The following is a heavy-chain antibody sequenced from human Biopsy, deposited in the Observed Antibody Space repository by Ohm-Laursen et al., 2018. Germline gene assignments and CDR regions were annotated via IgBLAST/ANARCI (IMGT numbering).Heavy chain of an antibody. CDR3: AGGAAKGYPYDH. V-gene: IGHV1-69*06. Sequence: GASVKVSCKTSGGTFISYVLTWVRQAPGQGLEWMGRIIPTFDTPTYAPDFQGRVTFTADKSTGTATLDLRSLTSDDTAVYYCAGGAAKGYPYDHWGQGTLVTVSS. J-gene: IGHJ5*02. D-gene: IGHD6-13*01. CDR2: IIPTFDTP. CDR1: GGTFISYV.